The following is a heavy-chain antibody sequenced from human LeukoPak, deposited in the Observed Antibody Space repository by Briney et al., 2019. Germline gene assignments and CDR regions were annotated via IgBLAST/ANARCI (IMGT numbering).Heavy chain of an antibody. CDR1: GGSISSYY. J-gene: IGHJ3*02. D-gene: IGHD3-22*01. V-gene: IGHV4-59*01. CDR3: AGASKKRTMIVVVIPNDAFDI. CDR2: IYYSGST. Sequence: SETLSLTCTVSGGSISSYYWSWIRQPPGKGLEWIGYIYYSGSTNYNPSLKSRVTISVDTSKNQFSLKVSSVTAADTAVYYCAGASKKRTMIVVVIPNDAFDIWGQGTMVTVSS.